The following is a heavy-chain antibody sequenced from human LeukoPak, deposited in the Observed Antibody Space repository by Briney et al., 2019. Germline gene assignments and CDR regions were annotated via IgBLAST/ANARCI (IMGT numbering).Heavy chain of an antibody. CDR2: ISNSGSTM. V-gene: IGHV3-48*03. D-gene: IGHD3-22*01. J-gene: IGHJ2*01. CDR1: GFTFSSFD. CDR3: ARDSSYDSSGYLTNWYFDL. Sequence: GGSLRLSCAASGFTFSSFDMNWVRQAPGKGLEWLSYISNSGSTMYYADSVKGRFTVSRDNAKNSLYLQMNSLRAEDTAVYYCARDSSYDSSGYLTNWYFDLWGRGTLVTVSS.